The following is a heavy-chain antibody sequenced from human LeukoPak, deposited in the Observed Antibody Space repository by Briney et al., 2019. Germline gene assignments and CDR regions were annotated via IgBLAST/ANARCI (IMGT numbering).Heavy chain of an antibody. CDR2: IYYSGST. Sequence: SETLSLTCTVSNDSIKDYYWNWIRQPPGKGLEWIGYIYYSGSTNYDPSLKSRVTISVDTSKNQFSLKLSSVTAADTAVYYCARGKHYDSSGYYYDYWGQGTLVTVSS. J-gene: IGHJ4*02. CDR3: ARGKHYDSSGYYYDY. CDR1: NDSIKDYY. V-gene: IGHV4-59*01. D-gene: IGHD3-22*01.